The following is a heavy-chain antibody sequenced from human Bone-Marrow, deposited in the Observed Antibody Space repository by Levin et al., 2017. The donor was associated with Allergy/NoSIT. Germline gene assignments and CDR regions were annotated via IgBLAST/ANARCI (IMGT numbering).Heavy chain of an antibody. V-gene: IGHV4-39*01. CDR1: GGSISSRDYY. J-gene: IGHJ5*02. D-gene: IGHD2-15*01. CDR2: INYSGNT. CDR3: ARRLGYCTGGSCYKWFDP. Sequence: SETLSLTCTVSGGSISSRDYYWGWIRQPPGKGLECIGIINYSGNTYYNPSLKSRVTISVDTSKNQFSLKLSSVTAADTALYYCARRLGYCTGGSCYKWFDPWGQGTLVTVSS.